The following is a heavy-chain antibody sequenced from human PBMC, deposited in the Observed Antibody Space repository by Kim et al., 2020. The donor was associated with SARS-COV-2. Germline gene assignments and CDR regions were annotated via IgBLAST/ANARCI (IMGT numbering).Heavy chain of an antibody. V-gene: IGHV4-31*03. D-gene: IGHD4-17*01. CDR2: IYYSGST. Sequence: SETLSLTCTVSGGSISSGGYYWSWIRQHPGKGLEWIGYIYYSGSTYYNPSLKSRVTISVDTSKNQFSLKLSSVTAADTAVYYCARERRERYGDYQPPNYYYYGMDVWGQGTTVTVSS. J-gene: IGHJ6*02. CDR1: GGSISSGGYY. CDR3: ARERRERYGDYQPPNYYYYGMDV.